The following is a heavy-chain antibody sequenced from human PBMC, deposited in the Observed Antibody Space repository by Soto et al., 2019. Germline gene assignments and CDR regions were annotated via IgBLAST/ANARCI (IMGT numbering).Heavy chain of an antibody. CDR3: VREVAGYGGEHFDQYYGMDV. V-gene: IGHV6-1*01. J-gene: IGHJ6*02. Sequence: SQTLSLTCDISGESVSSNSAAWNWIRQSPSRGLEWLGRTYYRSKWYNDYALSVKRRITLNPDTSKNKFSLQLNSVTPEDTAVDYCVREVAGYGGEHFDQYYGMDVWGQGTTVTVSS. CDR1: GESVSSNSAA. D-gene: IGHD2-15*01. CDR2: TYYRSKWYN.